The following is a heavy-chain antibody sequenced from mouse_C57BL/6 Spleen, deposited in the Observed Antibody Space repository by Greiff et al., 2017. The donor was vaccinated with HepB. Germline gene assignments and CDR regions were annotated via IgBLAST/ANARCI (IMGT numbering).Heavy chain of an antibody. CDR1: GFTFSDYG. J-gene: IGHJ4*01. Sequence: EVQLVESGGGLVKPGGSLKLSCAASGFTFSDYGMHWVRQAPEKGLEWVAYISSGSSTIYYADTVKGRFTISRDNAKNTLFLQMTSLRSEDTAMYYCARDGLRQGYYAMDYWGQGTSVTVSS. D-gene: IGHD2-4*01. CDR3: ARDGLRQGYYAMDY. V-gene: IGHV5-17*01. CDR2: ISSGSSTI.